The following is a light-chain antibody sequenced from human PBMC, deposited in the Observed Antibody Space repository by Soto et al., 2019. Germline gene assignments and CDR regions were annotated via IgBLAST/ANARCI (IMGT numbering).Light chain of an antibody. J-gene: IGLJ1*01. CDR2: DVS. Sequence: QSALTQPASVSGSPGQSITISCTGTSSDIGAYNYVSWYQQHPGKAPKLMIYDVSNRPSGVSDRFSGSKSGNTASLTISGLQAEDEADYHCSSYTTSSTLYVFGTGTKLTVL. CDR3: SSYTTSSTLYV. CDR1: SSDIGAYNY. V-gene: IGLV2-14*03.